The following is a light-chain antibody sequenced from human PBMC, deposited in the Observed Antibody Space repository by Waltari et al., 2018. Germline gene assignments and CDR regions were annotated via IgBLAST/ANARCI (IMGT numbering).Light chain of an antibody. CDR3: QQYNNWPPGT. J-gene: IGKJ1*01. V-gene: IGKV3-15*01. CDR2: RAS. CDR1: QTIGTS. Sequence: EMVVTQSPATLSLSPGERATLSCRTSQTIGTSLAWYQHRPGQAPRLLIYRASTRATGIPDRFSDSGSESEFTLTISSLQSEDVALYYCQQYNNWPPGTFGQGTKVEI.